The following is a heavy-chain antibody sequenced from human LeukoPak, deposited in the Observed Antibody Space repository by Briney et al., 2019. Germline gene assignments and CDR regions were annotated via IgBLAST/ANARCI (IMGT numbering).Heavy chain of an antibody. Sequence: SETLSLTCTVSGGSISSYYWSWIRQPPGKGLEWIGCIYYSGSTNYNPSLKSRVTISVDTSKNQFSLKLSSVTAADTAVYYCARDRVITFGRTGMDVWGKGTTVTVSS. J-gene: IGHJ6*03. D-gene: IGHD3-16*01. V-gene: IGHV4-59*01. CDR2: IYYSGST. CDR1: GGSISSYY. CDR3: ARDRVITFGRTGMDV.